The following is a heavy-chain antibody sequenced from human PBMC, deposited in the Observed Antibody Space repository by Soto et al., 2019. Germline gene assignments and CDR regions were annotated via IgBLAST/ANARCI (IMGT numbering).Heavy chain of an antibody. J-gene: IGHJ5*02. D-gene: IGHD6-13*01. CDR2: VNHSGST. V-gene: IGHV4-34*01. Sequence: QVQVQQWGAGLLKPSETLSLTCAVYGGYFSGYYWSWIRQPPGKGLEWIGEVNHSGSTNYKPSLKSRVNISVDQSKNQFSLKLSCVTAADTAVYYCARGRKGVYAGTLAGALWPSWFDPWGQGTLVTVSS. CDR3: ARGRKGVYAGTLAGALWPSWFDP. CDR1: GGYFSGYY.